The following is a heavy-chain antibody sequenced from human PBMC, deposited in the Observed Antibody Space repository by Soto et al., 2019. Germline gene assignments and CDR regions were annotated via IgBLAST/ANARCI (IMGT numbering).Heavy chain of an antibody. V-gene: IGHV4-34*02. D-gene: IGHD2-21*02. Sequence: QVQLQQRGAGLLKPSETLSLTCVVFGGSFSSYYWSWIHQPPGKGLEWIGEINHRGNTNYNPSLKSRVSMSVDTSKNQFSLKLTSVTAADTALYYCARAVTGARLVDWYFDLWGPGTQVTVSS. CDR1: GGSFSSYY. J-gene: IGHJ2*01. CDR2: INHRGNT. CDR3: ARAVTGARLVDWYFDL.